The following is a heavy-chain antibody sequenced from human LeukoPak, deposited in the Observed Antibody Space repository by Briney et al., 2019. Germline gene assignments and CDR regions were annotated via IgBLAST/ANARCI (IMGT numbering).Heavy chain of an antibody. D-gene: IGHD3-22*01. J-gene: IGHJ2*01. V-gene: IGHV4-4*07. CDR2: IYTSGST. CDR1: GGSISSYY. CDR3: AREYQWLFTSALYWYFDL. Sequence: SETLSLTCTVSGGSISSYYWSWIRQPAGKGLEWIGRIYTSGSTNYNPSLKSRVTMSVDTSKNQFSLKLSSVTAADTAVYYCAREYQWLFTSALYWYFDLWGRGTLVTVSS.